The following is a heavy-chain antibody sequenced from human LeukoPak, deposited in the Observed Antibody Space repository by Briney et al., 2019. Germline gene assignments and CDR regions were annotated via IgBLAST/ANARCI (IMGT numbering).Heavy chain of an antibody. D-gene: IGHD6-6*01. CDR3: AREKAALMFDY. J-gene: IGHJ4*02. Sequence: GGSLRLSCAAPGFTFSNYRMSWVRQAPGKGLEWVANIKQDGSEKNYVDFVKGRFTISRDNAKNSLYLQMNSLRAEDTAVYYCAREKAALMFDYWGQGTLVTVSS. CDR1: GFTFSNYR. V-gene: IGHV3-7*01. CDR2: IKQDGSEK.